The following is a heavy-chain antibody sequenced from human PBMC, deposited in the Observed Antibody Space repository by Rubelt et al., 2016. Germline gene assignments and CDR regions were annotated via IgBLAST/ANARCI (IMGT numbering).Heavy chain of an antibody. CDR2: VSYDGSNK. Sequence: VQVLESGGGLVRPGGSLRLSCAASGFTLSSYAMHWVRQAPGKGLEWVAVVSYDGSNKYYADSVKGRFTISRDNAKNTLYLQMNSRRAEDTAVYYCARDYSSRWTYCFDHWGQGTLVTVSS. CDR3: ARDYSSRWTYCFDH. CDR1: GFTLSSYA. V-gene: IGHV3-30*04. D-gene: IGHD6-13*01. J-gene: IGHJ4*02.